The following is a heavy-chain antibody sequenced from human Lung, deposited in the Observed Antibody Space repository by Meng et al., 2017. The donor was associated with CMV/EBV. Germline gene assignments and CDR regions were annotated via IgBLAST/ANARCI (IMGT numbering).Heavy chain of an antibody. V-gene: IGHV4-39*02. D-gene: IGHD3-22*01. CDR2: IYYSGGT. J-gene: IGHJ4*02. CDR3: VRYYDRSGHHYFDY. Sequence: SXTLSLXCSVSAGSISSYGSFWGWIRQPPGKGLEWIGMIYYSGGTHYNPSLKSRVIVSVDTSKKNFSLKLSSVTASDTAVYYCVRYYDRSGHHYFDYGGQGSXVTVSS. CDR1: AGSISSYGSF.